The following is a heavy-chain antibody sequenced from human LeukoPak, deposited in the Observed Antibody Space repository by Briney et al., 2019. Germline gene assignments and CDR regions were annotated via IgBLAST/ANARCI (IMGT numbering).Heavy chain of an antibody. CDR3: ARVLYSSSWSFYWYFDL. D-gene: IGHD6-13*01. Sequence: SETLSLTCTVSGGSISSYYWSWIRQPPGKGLEWIGYIYYSGSTNYNPSLKSRVIISVDTSKNQFSLKLSSVTAADTAVYYCARVLYSSSWSFYWYFDLWGRGTLVTVSS. CDR2: IYYSGST. V-gene: IGHV4-59*01. J-gene: IGHJ2*01. CDR1: GGSISSYY.